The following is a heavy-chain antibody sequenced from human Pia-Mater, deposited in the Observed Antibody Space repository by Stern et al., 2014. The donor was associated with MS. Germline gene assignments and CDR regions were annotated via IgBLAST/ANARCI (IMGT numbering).Heavy chain of an antibody. J-gene: IGHJ4*02. Sequence: VQLEESGSELKKPGAAVKVSCKASGYSFTSYAMNWVRQAPGQGLEWMGWINTNTGNPTYTQGFTGRFVFSLDTSVSTAYLQITSLKAEDTAVYYCARDGGSAYCADDCFDYWGQGTLVTVSS. V-gene: IGHV7-4-1*02. CDR3: ARDGGSAYCADDCFDY. CDR2: INTNTGNP. CDR1: GYSFTSYA. D-gene: IGHD2-21*01.